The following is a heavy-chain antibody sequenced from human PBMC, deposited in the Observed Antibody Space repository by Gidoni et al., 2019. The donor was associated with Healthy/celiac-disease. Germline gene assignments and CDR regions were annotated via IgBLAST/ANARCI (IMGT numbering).Heavy chain of an antibody. V-gene: IGHV4-4*02. D-gene: IGHD6-19*01. J-gene: IGHJ5*02. CDR1: GGSISSSTW. CDR2: IYHSGST. CDR3: ALRRAAGIQFCCWFDP. Sequence: QVQLQESGPGLVKPSGTLSLTCAVSGGSISSSTWWSWVRQPPGKGLEWIGEIYHSGSTNYNPSLKSRVTISVDKSKNQFSLKLSSVTAADTAVYYCALRRAAGIQFCCWFDPWGQGTLVTVSS.